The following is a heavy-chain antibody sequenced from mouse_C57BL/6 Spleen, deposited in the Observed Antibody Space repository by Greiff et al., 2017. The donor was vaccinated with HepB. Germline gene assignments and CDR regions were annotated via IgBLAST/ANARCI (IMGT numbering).Heavy chain of an antibody. CDR2: IYPGDGDT. J-gene: IGHJ2*01. V-gene: IGHV1-82*01. Sequence: QVQLQQSGPELVKPGASVKISCKASGYAFSSSWMNWVKQRPGKGLEWIGRIYPGDGDTNYNVKFKGKATLTADKSSSTAYMQLSSLTSEDSAVYYCARSYYGDYWGQGTTLTVSS. CDR1: GYAFSSSW. D-gene: IGHD2-10*01. CDR3: ARSYYGDY.